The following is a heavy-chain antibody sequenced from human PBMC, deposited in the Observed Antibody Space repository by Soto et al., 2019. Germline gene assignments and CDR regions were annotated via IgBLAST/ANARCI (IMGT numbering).Heavy chain of an antibody. CDR3: ARDPQWLVFGLDY. V-gene: IGHV3-30-3*01. J-gene: IGHJ4*02. CDR2: ISFDGSNK. D-gene: IGHD6-19*01. CDR1: GFPFSDFA. Sequence: QVQLVESGGGVVQPGRSLRLSCAASGFPFSDFAMHWVRQAPGKGLESVAIISFDGSNKYYADSVKGRFTISRDNSKNTLDLQINTLRAEDMAIYYCARDPQWLVFGLDYWGQGTLITVSS.